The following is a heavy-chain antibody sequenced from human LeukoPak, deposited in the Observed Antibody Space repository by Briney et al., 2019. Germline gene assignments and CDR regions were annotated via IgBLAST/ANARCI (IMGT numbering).Heavy chain of an antibody. CDR3: TRAHFMTSVTTSLALDY. D-gene: IGHD4-17*01. Sequence: GGSLRLSCAASGFTVSSNYMSWVRQAPGKGLEWVSASYSGGPTYYADSVKGRFTISRDNAKNSLYLQMNSLRVEDTAVYYCTRAHFMTSVTTSLALDYWGQGTLVTVSS. V-gene: IGHV3-53*01. J-gene: IGHJ4*02. CDR1: GFTVSSNY. CDR2: SYSGGPT.